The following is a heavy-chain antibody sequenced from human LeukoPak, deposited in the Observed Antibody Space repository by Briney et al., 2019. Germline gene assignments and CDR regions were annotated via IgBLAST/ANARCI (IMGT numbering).Heavy chain of an antibody. CDR2: IKYDGIEK. CDR3: ARDDYQLGSYYYGMDV. V-gene: IGHV3-7*01. D-gene: IGHD2-2*01. CDR1: GFTFSSYW. J-gene: IGHJ6*02. Sequence: GGSLRLSCAGSGFTFSSYWMTWVRQAPGKGLEWVANIKYDGIEKYYVDSVSGRFTISRDNAQNSLYLQMNSLRAEDTAVYYCARDDYQLGSYYYGMDVWGQGTTVTVSS.